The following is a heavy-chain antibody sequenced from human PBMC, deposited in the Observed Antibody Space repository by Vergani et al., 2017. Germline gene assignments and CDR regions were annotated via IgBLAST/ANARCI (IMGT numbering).Heavy chain of an antibody. D-gene: IGHD3-16*01. V-gene: IGHV4-39*01. Sequence: QLQLHKSGPGLVKPSETLSLTCTLSGGSISSSSHFWGWPRQTPGKGLEWIGSIYYSGSTYYNPSLKSRVSISVDTSKNQFSLKLGSVTAADSAVYYCARHDSGHYDSSYYGLDVWGQGTTVTVSS. CDR1: GGSISSSSHF. CDR2: IYYSGST. J-gene: IGHJ6*02. CDR3: ARHDSGHYDSSYYGLDV.